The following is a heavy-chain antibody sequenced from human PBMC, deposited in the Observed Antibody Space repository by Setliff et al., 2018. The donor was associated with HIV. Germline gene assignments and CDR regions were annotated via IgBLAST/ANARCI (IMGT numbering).Heavy chain of an antibody. CDR3: ARVKGFWSDHIGTYDYHYYMDV. CDR1: GGSFSDYY. J-gene: IGHJ6*03. CDR2: VNHSGIT. D-gene: IGHD3-3*01. Sequence: PSETLSLTCAVYGGSFSDYYWIWIRQSPGKGPEWIGEVNHSGITKYNPSLRSRVIISIDMSKNQVSLTLNSITAADTAVYYCARVKGFWSDHIGTYDYHYYMDVWGKGTTVTVSS. V-gene: IGHV4-34*01.